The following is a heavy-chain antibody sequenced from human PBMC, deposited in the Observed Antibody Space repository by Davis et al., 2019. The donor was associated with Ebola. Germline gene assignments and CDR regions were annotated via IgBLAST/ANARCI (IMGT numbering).Heavy chain of an antibody. Sequence: GESLKISCAASGFTFSSYAMHWVRQAPGKGLEWVAVISYDGSNKYYADSVKGRFTISRDNSKNTLYLQMNSLRAEDTAVYYCARRVRYSSSSPIAYWGQGTLVTVSS. CDR2: ISYDGSNK. CDR3: ARRVRYSSSSPIAY. V-gene: IGHV3-30*04. CDR1: GFTFSSYA. D-gene: IGHD6-6*01. J-gene: IGHJ4*02.